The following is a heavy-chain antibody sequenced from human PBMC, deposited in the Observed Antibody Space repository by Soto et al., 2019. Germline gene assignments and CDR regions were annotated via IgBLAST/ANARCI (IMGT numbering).Heavy chain of an antibody. Sequence: SVNLSRKASGGTFSSYAISWVSQAPGQGLEWMGGIIPIFGTANYAQKFQGRVTITADESTSTAYMELSSLRSEDTAVYYCASQGAKDGYGSDYWGQGTLVTVSS. CDR3: ASQGAKDGYGSDY. CDR2: IIPIFGTA. CDR1: GGTFSSYA. V-gene: IGHV1-69*13. D-gene: IGHD5-18*01. J-gene: IGHJ4*02.